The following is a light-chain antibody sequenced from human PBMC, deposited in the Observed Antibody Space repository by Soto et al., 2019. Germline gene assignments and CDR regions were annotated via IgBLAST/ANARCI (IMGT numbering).Light chain of an antibody. Sequence: EIVMTQSPATLSVSPGERATLSCRASQSVSSNLAWYQQKPGQAPSLLIYDASNRATGIPARFSGSGSGTDFTLTISSLEPEDFAVYYCQQRSNWPRTFGGGTKVDIK. V-gene: IGKV3-11*01. J-gene: IGKJ4*01. CDR3: QQRSNWPRT. CDR2: DAS. CDR1: QSVSSN.